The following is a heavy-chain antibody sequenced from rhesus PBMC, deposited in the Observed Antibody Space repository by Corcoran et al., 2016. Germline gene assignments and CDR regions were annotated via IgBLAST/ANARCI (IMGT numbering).Heavy chain of an antibody. J-gene: IGHJ4*01. CDR3: ARHPVAAATSY. CDR2: ISGSSGST. V-gene: IGHV4-65*01. CDR1: GGSISSSNW. D-gene: IGHD6-43*01. Sequence: QVQLQESGPGLVKPSETLSLTCAVSGGSISSSNWWSWIRQPPGKGLEWIGYISGSSGSTYYNPSLKSRVTISTDTSKNQFSLKLSSVTAADTAVYYCARHPVAAATSYWGQGVLVTVSS.